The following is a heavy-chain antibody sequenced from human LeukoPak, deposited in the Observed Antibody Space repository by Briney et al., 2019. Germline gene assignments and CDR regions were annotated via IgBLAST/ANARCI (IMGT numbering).Heavy chain of an antibody. CDR3: ATTRRIAVAGTIPYYYYGMDV. CDR2: IYPRDGST. V-gene: IGHV1-46*01. Sequence: ASVKVSCKASGYTFTSNYIHWVRQAPGQGLEWMGMIYPRDGSTSYAQKFQGRVTVTRDTSTSTVHMELSGLRSEDTAVYYCATTRRIAVAGTIPYYYYGMDVWGQGTTVTVSS. CDR1: GYTFTSNY. J-gene: IGHJ6*02. D-gene: IGHD6-19*01.